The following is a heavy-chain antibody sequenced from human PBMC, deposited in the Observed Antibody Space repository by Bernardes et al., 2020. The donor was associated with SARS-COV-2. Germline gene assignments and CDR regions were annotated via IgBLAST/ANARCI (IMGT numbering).Heavy chain of an antibody. CDR1: GGSISSSSYY. J-gene: IGHJ6*02. CDR2: IYYSGST. Sequence: SETLSLTCTVSGGSISSSSYYWGWIRQPPGKGLEWIGSIYYSGSTYYNPSLKSRVTISVDTSKNQFSLKLSSVTAADTAVYYCARVYDFWSGYSQRYGMDVWGQGTTVTVSS. D-gene: IGHD3-3*01. CDR3: ARVYDFWSGYSQRYGMDV. V-gene: IGHV4-39*01.